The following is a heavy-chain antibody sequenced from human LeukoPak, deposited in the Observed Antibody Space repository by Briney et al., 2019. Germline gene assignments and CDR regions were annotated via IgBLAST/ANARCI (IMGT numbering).Heavy chain of an antibody. CDR1: GFTFSSYG. V-gene: IGHV3-33*01. J-gene: IGHJ6*02. D-gene: IGHD3-10*01. Sequence: HPGGSLRLSCAASGFTFSSYGMHWVRQAPGKGLEWVAVIWYDGSNKYYADSVKGRFTISKDNSKNTLYLQMNSLRAEDTAVYYCARDPTMVRGAEYYGMDVWGQGTTVTVSS. CDR3: ARDPTMVRGAEYYGMDV. CDR2: IWYDGSNK.